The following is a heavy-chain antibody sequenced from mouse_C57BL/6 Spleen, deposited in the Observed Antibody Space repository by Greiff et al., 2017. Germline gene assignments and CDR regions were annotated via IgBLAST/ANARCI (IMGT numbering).Heavy chain of an antibody. CDR1: GYTFTSYW. D-gene: IGHD1-1*01. CDR2: IDPSDIET. J-gene: IGHJ4*01. V-gene: IGHV1-52*01. CDR3: ARELRGVMDY. Sequence: QVQLQQPGAELVRPGSSVKLSCKASGYTFTSYWMHWVKQRPIQGLEWIGNIDPSDIETHYNQKFKDKATLTVDKSSSTADMQLSSLTSEDSAVYYCARELRGVMDYWGQGTSVTVSS.